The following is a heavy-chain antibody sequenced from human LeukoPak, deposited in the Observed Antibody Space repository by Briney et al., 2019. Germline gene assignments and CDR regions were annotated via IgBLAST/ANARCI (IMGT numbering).Heavy chain of an antibody. D-gene: IGHD4-17*01. V-gene: IGHV1-2*02. Sequence: GASVKVSCKASGYTFTGYYMHWVRQAPGQGLEWMGWINPKSGGTNYALKFQGRVTMTRDTSISTAYMELSSLRSDDTAVYYCARVLYGDSYDAFDIWGQGTMVTVSS. CDR3: ARVLYGDSYDAFDI. J-gene: IGHJ3*02. CDR1: GYTFTGYY. CDR2: INPKSGGT.